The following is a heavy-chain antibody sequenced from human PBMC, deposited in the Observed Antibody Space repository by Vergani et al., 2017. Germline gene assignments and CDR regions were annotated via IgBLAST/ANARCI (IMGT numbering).Heavy chain of an antibody. CDR3: ARGRYYDILTGYYSFDY. D-gene: IGHD3-9*01. J-gene: IGHJ4*02. Sequence: QVQLVQSGAEVKKPGASVKVSCKASGYTFTGYYMHWVRQAPGQGLEWMGGIIPIFGTANYAQKFQGRVTMTRDTSISTAYMELSRLRSDDTAVYYCARGRYYDILTGYYSFDYWGQGTLVTVSS. V-gene: IGHV1-2*02. CDR1: GYTFTGYY. CDR2: IIPIFGTA.